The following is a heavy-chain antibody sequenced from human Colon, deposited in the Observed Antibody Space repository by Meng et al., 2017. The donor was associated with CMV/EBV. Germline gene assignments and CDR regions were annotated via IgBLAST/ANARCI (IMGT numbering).Heavy chain of an antibody. CDR3: AKDNWNDVGYFDN. CDR1: GFFFGVHW. J-gene: IGHJ4*02. D-gene: IGHD1-20*01. Sequence: GESLKISCAGSGFFFGVHWMNWVRQVPGKGLEWVANINRDGSQIYYVDSVKGRFTVSRDNSKNTLYLQMNSLRVEDTAVYYCAKDNWNDVGYFDNWGQGTLVTVSS. V-gene: IGHV3-7*01. CDR2: INRDGSQI.